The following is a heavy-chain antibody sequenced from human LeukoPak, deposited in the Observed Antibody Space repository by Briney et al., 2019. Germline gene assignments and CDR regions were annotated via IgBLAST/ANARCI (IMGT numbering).Heavy chain of an antibody. D-gene: IGHD3-22*01. Sequence: ASVKVSCKASGYTFTSYDINWVRQATGQGLEWMGWMNPNSGNTGYAQKFQGRVTMTRNTSISTAYMELSSLRSEHTAGCDFPPTRGGYYYYYSSGYWSFGYWGQGTLVTVSS. V-gene: IGHV1-8*01. CDR2: MNPNSGNT. J-gene: IGHJ4*02. CDR3: PPTRGGYYYYYSSGYWSFGY. CDR1: GYTFTSYD.